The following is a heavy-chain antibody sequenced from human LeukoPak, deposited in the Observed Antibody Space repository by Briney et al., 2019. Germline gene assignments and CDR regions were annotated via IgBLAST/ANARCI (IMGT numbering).Heavy chain of an antibody. J-gene: IGHJ6*03. CDR3: ARLSSRYSYGYFYYYYYMDV. Sequence: TLSXTCAVYGGSFSGYYWSWIRQPPGKGLEWIGEINHSGSTNYNPSLKSRVTISVDTSKNQFSLKLSSVTAADTAVYYCARLSSRYSYGYFYYYYYMDVWGKGTTVTISS. D-gene: IGHD5-18*01. CDR2: INHSGST. V-gene: IGHV4-34*01. CDR1: GGSFSGYY.